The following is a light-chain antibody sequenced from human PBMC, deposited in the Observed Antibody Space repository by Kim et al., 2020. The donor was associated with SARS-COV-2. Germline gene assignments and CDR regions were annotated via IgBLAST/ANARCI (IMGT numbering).Light chain of an antibody. CDR3: QQYNTPVT. Sequence: SAFVGDRVTMTCRASQSISSWLAWYQQKPGKAPKLLIYDASSLESGVPSRFSGSGSGTEFTLTISSLQPDDFATYYCQQYNTPVTFGQGTKVDIK. J-gene: IGKJ1*01. CDR2: DAS. CDR1: QSISSW. V-gene: IGKV1-5*01.